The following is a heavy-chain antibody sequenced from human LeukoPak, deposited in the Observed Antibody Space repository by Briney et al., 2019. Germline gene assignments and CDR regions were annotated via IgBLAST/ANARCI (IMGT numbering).Heavy chain of an antibody. CDR1: GGSISSGGYY. J-gene: IGHJ4*02. V-gene: IGHV4-30-4*08. Sequence: SETLSLTCTVSGGSISSGGYYWSWIRQHPGKGLEWIAYIYYSGSTYYSPSLKSRVTISVDTSKNQFSLRLSSVTAADTAVYYCARVDGSGSYYLPRWGQGTLVTVSS. D-gene: IGHD3-10*01. CDR3: ARVDGSGSYYLPR. CDR2: IYYSGST.